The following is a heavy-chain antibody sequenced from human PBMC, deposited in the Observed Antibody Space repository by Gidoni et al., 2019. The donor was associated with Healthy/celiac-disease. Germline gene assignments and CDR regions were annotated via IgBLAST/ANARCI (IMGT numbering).Heavy chain of an antibody. Sequence: EVQLVESGGGLVQPGGSLRLSCAAAGFPFSSYWMHWVRQAPGKGLVWVSRINSDGSSTSYADSVKGRFTISRDNAKNTLYLQMNSLRAEDTAVYYCARVLPQLITTGVDYWGQGTLVTVSS. J-gene: IGHJ4*02. D-gene: IGHD1-1*01. CDR3: ARVLPQLITTGVDY. CDR2: INSDGSST. CDR1: GFPFSSYW. V-gene: IGHV3-74*01.